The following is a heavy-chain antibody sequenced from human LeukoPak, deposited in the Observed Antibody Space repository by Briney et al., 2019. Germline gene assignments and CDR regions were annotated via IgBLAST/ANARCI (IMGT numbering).Heavy chain of an antibody. Sequence: TGGSLRLSCAASGFTLSSYWMHWVRQAPGKGLVWVSRIKSDGRTNYADSVKGRFTISRDNAKNTVSLQMNSLRAEDTALHYCARGYNYAYALEYWGQGTPVTVSS. J-gene: IGHJ4*02. CDR1: GFTLSSYW. V-gene: IGHV3-74*01. CDR3: ARGYNYAYALEY. CDR2: IKSDGRT. D-gene: IGHD3-16*01.